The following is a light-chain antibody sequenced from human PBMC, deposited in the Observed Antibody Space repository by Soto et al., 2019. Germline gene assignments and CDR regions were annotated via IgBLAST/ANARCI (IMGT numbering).Light chain of an antibody. J-gene: IGKJ1*01. CDR3: QQYGDSPVT. CDR1: QSVSSY. V-gene: IGKV3-20*01. CDR2: DAS. Sequence: EIVMTQSPGTLSLSPGERATLSCRASQSVSSYLAWYQQKPGQAPRLLISDASDRATGIPDRFSGSGSGTDFTLTISRLVTEDFAVXXCQQYGDSPVTFGQGTKVDI.